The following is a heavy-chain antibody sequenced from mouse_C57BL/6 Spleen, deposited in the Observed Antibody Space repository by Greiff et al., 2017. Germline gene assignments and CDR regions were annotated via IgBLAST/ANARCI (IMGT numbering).Heavy chain of an antibody. CDR1: GYTFTSYW. Sequence: QVQLQQPGAELVKPGASVKLSCKASGYTFTSYWMHWVKQRPGQGLEWIGMIHPNSGSTNYNEKFKSKATLTVDKSSSTAYMQHSSLTSEDSAVYYCARGEDGYCGNYAMCYWGQRTSVTVSS. CDR3: ARGEDGYCGNYAMCY. D-gene: IGHD2-3*01. J-gene: IGHJ4*01. V-gene: IGHV1-64*01. CDR2: IHPNSGST.